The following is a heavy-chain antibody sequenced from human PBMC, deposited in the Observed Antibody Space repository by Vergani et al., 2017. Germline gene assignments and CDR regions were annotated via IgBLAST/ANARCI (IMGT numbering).Heavy chain of an antibody. CDR1: GDSVSSNSAA. CDR3: AREDISLTVEGANYMDI. D-gene: IGHD3-22*01. Sequence: QVQLQESGPGLVKPSQTLLLTCAISGDSVSSNSAAWNWIRQSPSRGLEWLGRTYYRSKWYNDYAVSVKSRITINPDTSKNQFSLQLNSVTTEDTAVYYCAREDISLTVEGANYMDIWGKGTTVTVSS. CDR2: TYYRSKWYN. V-gene: IGHV6-1*01. J-gene: IGHJ6*03.